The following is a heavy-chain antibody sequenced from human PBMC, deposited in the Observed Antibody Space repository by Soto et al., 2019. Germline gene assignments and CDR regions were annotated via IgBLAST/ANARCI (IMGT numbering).Heavy chain of an antibody. CDR1: GGSISSYY. J-gene: IGHJ5*02. CDR3: ASAHTPLYYRPPSAIRRFDP. D-gene: IGHD3-10*01. V-gene: IGHV4-59*01. Sequence: PSETLSLTCTVSGGSISSYYWSWIRQPPGKGLEWIGYIYYSGSTNYNPSLKSRVTISVDTSKHQFSLQLRSVNAADTEVYYCASAHTPLYYRPPSAIRRFDPWGQRTLVTV. CDR2: IYYSGST.